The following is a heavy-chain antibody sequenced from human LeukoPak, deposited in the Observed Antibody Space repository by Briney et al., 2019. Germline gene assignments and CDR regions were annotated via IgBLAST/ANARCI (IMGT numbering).Heavy chain of an antibody. CDR3: ARQSVVLSRSPDDAFDI. CDR1: GYTFSNYG. CDR2: ISGYNGNT. V-gene: IGHV1-18*04. Sequence: ASVKVSCKASGYTFSNYGITWVRQVPGQGLECMGWISGYNGNTNYEQKFHGRVTMTIDKSTTTAYMELSSLASDVTGVYYCARQSVVLSRSPDDAFDIWGQGTRVIVSS. D-gene: IGHD2-21*01. J-gene: IGHJ3*02.